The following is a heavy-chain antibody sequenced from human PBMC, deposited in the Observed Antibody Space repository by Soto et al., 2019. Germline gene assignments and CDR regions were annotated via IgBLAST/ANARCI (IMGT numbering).Heavy chain of an antibody. J-gene: IGHJ4*02. Sequence: ASVKVSCKASGYTFTNYAMHWVRQAPGQRLEWMGWINAGNGNTKSSQKLQARVTITRDTSASTAYMELNSLRSEDTAVYYCARSRVRGGYYFDYWGQGALVTVSS. CDR3: ARSRVRGGYYFDY. V-gene: IGHV1-3*01. CDR2: INAGNGNT. CDR1: GYTFTNYA. D-gene: IGHD3-16*01.